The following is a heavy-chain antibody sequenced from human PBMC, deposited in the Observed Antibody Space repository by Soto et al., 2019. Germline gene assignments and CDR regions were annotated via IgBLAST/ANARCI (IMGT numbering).Heavy chain of an antibody. CDR3: ARETKAIAAETYYFDY. Sequence: ASVKVSCKASGGTFSSYAISWVRQAPGQGLEWMGGIIPIFGTANYAQKFQGRVTITADKSTSTAYMELSSLRSEDTAVYYCARETKAIAAETYYFDYWGQGTLVTVSS. CDR1: GGTFSSYA. J-gene: IGHJ4*02. V-gene: IGHV1-69*06. D-gene: IGHD6-13*01. CDR2: IIPIFGTA.